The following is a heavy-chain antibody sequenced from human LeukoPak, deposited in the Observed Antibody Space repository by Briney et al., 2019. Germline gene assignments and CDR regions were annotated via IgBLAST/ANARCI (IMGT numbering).Heavy chain of an antibody. V-gene: IGHV1-46*01. D-gene: IGHD3-22*01. CDR3: ASGSYDSSGYYYYMDV. CDR1: GYTFTSYY. CDR2: INPSGGST. J-gene: IGHJ6*03. Sequence: ASVTVSCKASGYTFTSYYMHWVRRAPGQGLEWMGIINPSGGSTSYAQKFQGRVTMTRDTSTSTVYMELSSLRSEDTAVYYCASGSYDSSGYYYYMDVWGKGTTVTISS.